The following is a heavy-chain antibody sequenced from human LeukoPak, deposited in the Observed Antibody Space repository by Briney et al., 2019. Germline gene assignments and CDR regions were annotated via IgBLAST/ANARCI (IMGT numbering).Heavy chain of an antibody. D-gene: IGHD6-19*01. J-gene: IGHJ4*02. V-gene: IGHV3-30*09. CDR2: ISYDGSNK. Sequence: GGSLRPSCAASGFTFSDYAMHWVRQAPGKGLEWVAVISYDGSNKFYADSVKGRFAISRDNSKNTLYVQMNSLRAEDTAVYYCASTHIAVAGPFDYWGQGTLVTVSS. CDR1: GFTFSDYA. CDR3: ASTHIAVAGPFDY.